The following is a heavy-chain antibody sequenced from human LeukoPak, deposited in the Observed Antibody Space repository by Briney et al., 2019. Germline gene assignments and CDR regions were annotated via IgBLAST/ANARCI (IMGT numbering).Heavy chain of an antibody. V-gene: IGHV3-23*01. J-gene: IGHJ4*02. CDR1: GFTFSSYS. Sequence: GGSLRLSCAASGFTFSSYSMSWVRQAPGKGLEWVSAISSSGGSTDYTDSVKGRFTISRDNSKNTLYLQMNSLRAEDTAVYYCARAPYYYDSSGYYLFDYWGQGTLVTVSS. CDR3: ARAPYYYDSSGYYLFDY. CDR2: ISSSGGST. D-gene: IGHD3-22*01.